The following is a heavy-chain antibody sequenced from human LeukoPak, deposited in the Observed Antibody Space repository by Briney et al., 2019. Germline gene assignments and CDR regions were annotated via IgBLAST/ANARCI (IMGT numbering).Heavy chain of an antibody. J-gene: IGHJ6*03. Sequence: ASVKVSCKASGYTFTSYYMHWVRQAPGQGLEWMGIINPSGGSTSYAQKFQGRVTMTRDTSTSTVYMELSSLRSEDTAVYYCAREYCSSTSCYTGTHMDVWGKGTTVTVSS. CDR3: AREYCSSTSCYTGTHMDV. D-gene: IGHD2-2*02. CDR1: GYTFTSYY. V-gene: IGHV1-46*01. CDR2: INPSGGST.